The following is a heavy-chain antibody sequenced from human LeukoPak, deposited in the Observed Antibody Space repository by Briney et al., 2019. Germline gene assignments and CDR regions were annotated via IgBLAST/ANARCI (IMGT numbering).Heavy chain of an antibody. CDR1: GGSISSYY. Sequence: SETLSLTCTVSGGSISSYYWSWIRQPPGKGLEWIGYIYYSGSTNYNPSLKSRVTISVDTSKNQFSLKLSSVTAADTAVYYCARGRPYYYGSGSSSFDYWGQGTLVTVSS. CDR3: ARGRPYYYGSGSSSFDY. J-gene: IGHJ4*02. D-gene: IGHD3-10*01. CDR2: IYYSGST. V-gene: IGHV4-59*01.